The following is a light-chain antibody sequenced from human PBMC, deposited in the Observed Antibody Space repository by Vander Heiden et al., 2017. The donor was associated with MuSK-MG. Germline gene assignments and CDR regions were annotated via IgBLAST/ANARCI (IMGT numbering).Light chain of an antibody. Sequence: QSALTQPASGSGSPGQSITISCTGTSSDVGGYNYVSWYQQHPGKAPKLMIYDVSNRPSGVSNRFSGSKSGNTASLTISGLQAEDEADYYCSSYTSSSTLVVFGGGTKLTVL. CDR3: SSYTSSSTLVV. J-gene: IGLJ3*02. CDR1: SSDVGGYNY. CDR2: DVS. V-gene: IGLV2-14*01.